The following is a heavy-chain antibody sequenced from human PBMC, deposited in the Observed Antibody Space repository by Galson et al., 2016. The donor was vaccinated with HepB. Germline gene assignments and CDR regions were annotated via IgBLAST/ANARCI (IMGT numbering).Heavy chain of an antibody. Sequence: SLRLSCAASGFSFSSHAMTWVRQAPGKGLERVAAISLGGNTYYAESVRGRFTISRDNSKNTLYLQMNSLRAEDTAVYFCANEIRPNDYWGQGTLVTVSS. V-gene: IGHV3-23*01. CDR3: ANEIRPNDY. CDR2: ISLGGNT. CDR1: GFSFSSHA. J-gene: IGHJ4*02.